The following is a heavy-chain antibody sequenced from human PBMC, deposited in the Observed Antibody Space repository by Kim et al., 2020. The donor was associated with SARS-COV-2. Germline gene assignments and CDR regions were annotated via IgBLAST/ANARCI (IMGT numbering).Heavy chain of an antibody. CDR2: IWYDGSNK. V-gene: IGHV3-33*01. CDR1: GFTFSSYG. Sequence: GGSLRLSCAASGFTFSSYGMHWVRQAPGKGLEWVAVIWYDGSNKYYADSVKGRFTISRDNSKNTLYLQMNSLRAEDTAVYYCARDIHVEVFGVVIPPRGMDVWGQGTTVTVSS. D-gene: IGHD3-3*01. CDR3: ARDIHVEVFGVVIPPRGMDV. J-gene: IGHJ6*02.